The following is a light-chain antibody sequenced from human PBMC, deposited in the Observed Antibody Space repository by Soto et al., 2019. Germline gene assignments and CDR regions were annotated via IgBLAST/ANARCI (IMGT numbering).Light chain of an antibody. CDR1: QSVSSGY. CDR2: SVS. Sequence: EVVLTQSPGTLSLSPGERATLSCRASQSVSSGYLAWYQQKPGQAPRLLIYSVSSRATGIPDRFSGSGSGTDFTLTISRLEPEDFAVYYCQQYGGSPQYTFGQGTKLEIK. V-gene: IGKV3-20*01. CDR3: QQYGGSPQYT. J-gene: IGKJ2*01.